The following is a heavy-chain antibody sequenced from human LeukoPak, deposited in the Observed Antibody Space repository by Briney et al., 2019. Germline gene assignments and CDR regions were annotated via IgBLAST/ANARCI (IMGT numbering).Heavy chain of an antibody. CDR1: GYSFNEYY. J-gene: IGHJ4*02. CDR3: ARDLAMYSPDLDY. D-gene: IGHD1-26*01. Sequence: ASVKVSCKASGYSFNEYYLHWVRQAPGHGLEWLGWINPKTGVTKYAQNFQGRVTMTRDTSINTAYMEVSRLRSDDTAVFYCARDLAMYSPDLDYWGQGTLVTVSS. CDR2: INPKTGVT. V-gene: IGHV1-2*02.